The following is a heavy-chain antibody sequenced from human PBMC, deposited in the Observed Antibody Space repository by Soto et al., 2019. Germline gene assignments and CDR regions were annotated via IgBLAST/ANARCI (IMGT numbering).Heavy chain of an antibody. Sequence: QVQLQESGPGLVKPSQTLSLTCTVSGGSISSAGYYWSWIRQHPEKGLEWIGYIYYSGSTFYNPSLKSRVTISLDTSKNQFYLNLTSVTAADTAVYYCAREGTNWGQGTLVTVSS. D-gene: IGHD2-2*01. V-gene: IGHV4-31*03. CDR3: AREGTN. CDR1: GGSISSAGYY. J-gene: IGHJ4*02. CDR2: IYYSGST.